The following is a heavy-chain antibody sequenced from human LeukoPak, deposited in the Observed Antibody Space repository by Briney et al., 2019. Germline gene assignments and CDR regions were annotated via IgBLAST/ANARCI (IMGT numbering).Heavy chain of an antibody. CDR3: AKDLGDIVVVPVLHYYYFYGMDV. CDR1: GFTFSSYA. V-gene: IGHV3-23*01. D-gene: IGHD2-2*01. J-gene: IGHJ6*02. Sequence: PGGSLRLSCAASGFTFSSYAMSWVRQAPGKGLEWVSAISGSGGSTYYADSVKGRFTISRDNSKNTLYLQMNSLRVEDTAAYYCAKDLGDIVVVPVLHYYYFYGMDVWGQGTTVTVSS. CDR2: ISGSGGST.